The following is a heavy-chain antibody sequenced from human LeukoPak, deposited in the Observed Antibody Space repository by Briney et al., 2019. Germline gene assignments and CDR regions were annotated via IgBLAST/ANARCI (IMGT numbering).Heavy chain of an antibody. CDR2: NSAYNGNT. V-gene: IGHV1-18*01. D-gene: IGHD3-10*01. J-gene: IGHJ4*02. CDR1: GYTFTSYG. CDR3: ARDLGYYGSGSSGYYFDY. Sequence: ASVKVSCKASGYTFTSYGISWVRQAPGQGLEWMGWNSAYNGNTNYAQKLQGRVTMTTDTSTSTAYMELRSLRSDDTAVYYCARDLGYYGSGSSGYYFDYWGQGTLVTVSS.